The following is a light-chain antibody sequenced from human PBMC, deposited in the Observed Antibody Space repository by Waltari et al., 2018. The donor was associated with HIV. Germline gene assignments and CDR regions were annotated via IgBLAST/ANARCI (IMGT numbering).Light chain of an antibody. CDR2: QDS. V-gene: IGLV3-1*01. Sequence: SYELTQPPSVSVSPGQTASITCSGDKLGDKAASWYQQQPGQSPVLVIYQDSTRPAGIPERFSGSNSGNTATLTISGTQAMDEADYYCQAWDTKVVFGGGTKLTVL. J-gene: IGLJ2*01. CDR3: QAWDTKVV. CDR1: KLGDKA.